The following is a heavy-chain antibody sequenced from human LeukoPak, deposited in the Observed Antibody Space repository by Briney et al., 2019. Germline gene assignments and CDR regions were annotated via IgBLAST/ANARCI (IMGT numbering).Heavy chain of an antibody. CDR3: ARSGSTGYSLDY. V-gene: IGHV1-2*02. CDR2: IDPNSGDT. CDR1: GYSFTGYF. Sequence: VASVKVSCKASGYSFTGYFIHWVRQAPGQRLEWMGCIDPNSGDTKYAQKFQGRVSMPRDTSTRTAYMELSRLRSDDTAVYFCARSGSTGYSLDYWGQGTLVSVSS. D-gene: IGHD3-22*01. J-gene: IGHJ4*02.